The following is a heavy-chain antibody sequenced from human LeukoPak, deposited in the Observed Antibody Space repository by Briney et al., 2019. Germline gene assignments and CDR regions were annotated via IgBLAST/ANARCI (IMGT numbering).Heavy chain of an antibody. CDR3: AKDPTSLGHSPEYYFDY. CDR2: ISGSGGST. J-gene: IGHJ4*02. Sequence: PGGSLRLFCAASGFTFSSYAMSWVRQAPGKGLEWVSAISGSGGSTYYADSVKGRFTISRDNSKNTLYLQMNSLRAEDTAVYYCAKDPTSLGHSPEYYFDYWGQATLVTVST. V-gene: IGHV3-23*01. CDR1: GFTFSSYA. D-gene: IGHD1-26*01.